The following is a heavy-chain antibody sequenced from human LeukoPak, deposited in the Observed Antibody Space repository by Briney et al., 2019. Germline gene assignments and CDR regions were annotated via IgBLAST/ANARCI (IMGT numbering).Heavy chain of an antibody. J-gene: IGHJ4*02. V-gene: IGHV1-46*01. D-gene: IGHD3-10*01. CDR2: INPSGGST. CDR3: ARDLNSYGSGSYLDY. CDR1: GYTFTSYH. Sequence: ASVKVSCKASGYTFTSYHMHWVRQAPGQGLEWMGIINPSGGSTSYAQKFQGRVTMTRDMSTSTVYMELSSLRSEDTAVYYCARDLNSYGSGSYLDYWGQGTLVTVSS.